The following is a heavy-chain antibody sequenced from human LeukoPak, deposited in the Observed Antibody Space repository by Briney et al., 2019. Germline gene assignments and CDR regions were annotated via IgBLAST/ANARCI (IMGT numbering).Heavy chain of an antibody. Sequence: SETLSLTCTVSNGSISIYYWSWVRQPAGKGLEWIGRISASGSTNYNPSLKSRVTMSVDTPKNQFSLKLSSVTAADTAVYYCAREITVTRPFDYWGQGTLVTASS. CDR2: ISASGST. V-gene: IGHV4-4*07. CDR3: AREITVTRPFDY. CDR1: NGSISIYY. D-gene: IGHD4-17*01. J-gene: IGHJ4*02.